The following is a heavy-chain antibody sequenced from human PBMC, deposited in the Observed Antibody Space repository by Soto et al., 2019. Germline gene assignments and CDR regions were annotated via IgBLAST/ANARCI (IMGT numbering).Heavy chain of an antibody. CDR1: GFTFSSYG. CDR3: ARDLDQYGDTADAFDF. V-gene: IGHV3-33*01. D-gene: IGHD4-17*01. J-gene: IGHJ3*01. Sequence: GGSLRLSCAASGFTFSSYGMHWVHQAPGKGLEWVAVIWYDGSNKYYADSVKGRFTISRDNSKNTLYLQMNSLRAEDTAVYYCARDLDQYGDTADAFDFWGQGTMVTL. CDR2: IWYDGSNK.